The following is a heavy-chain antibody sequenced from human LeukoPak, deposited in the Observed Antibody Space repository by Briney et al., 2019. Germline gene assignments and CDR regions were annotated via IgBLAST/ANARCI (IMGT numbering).Heavy chain of an antibody. V-gene: IGHV4-34*01. Sequence: SETLSLTCAVYGGSFSGYYWSWIRQPPGKGLEWIGEINHSGSTNYNPSLKSRVTISVDTSKNQFSLKLSSVTAADTAVYYCARRLRPFDPWGQGTLVTVSS. J-gene: IGHJ5*02. CDR1: GGSFSGYY. D-gene: IGHD4-17*01. CDR3: ARRLRPFDP. CDR2: INHSGST.